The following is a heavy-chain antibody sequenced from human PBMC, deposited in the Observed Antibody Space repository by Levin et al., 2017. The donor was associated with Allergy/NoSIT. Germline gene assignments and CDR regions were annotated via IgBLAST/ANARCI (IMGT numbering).Heavy chain of an antibody. CDR1: GGSVNSGTYY. CDR2: IYSSGST. V-gene: IGHV4-61*01. D-gene: IGHD3-10*01. J-gene: IGHJ4*02. Sequence: SETLSLTCTVSGGSVNSGTYYWSWIRQPPGKALEWIGNIYSSGSTNYNPSLQSRIIISLDTSNNQFSLKLNSVTAADTAVYYCARDYNLGYWGQGILVTVFS. CDR3: ARDYNLGY.